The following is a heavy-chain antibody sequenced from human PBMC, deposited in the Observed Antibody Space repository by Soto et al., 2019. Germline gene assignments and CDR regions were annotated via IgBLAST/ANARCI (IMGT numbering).Heavy chain of an antibody. Sequence: SETLSLTCTVSGGSISSYYWRWIRQPPGKGLEWIEFIYYSGSTNYNPSLKSRVTISVDTSKNQFSLKLSSVTAADTAVYYCANLRGREAAGPFDPWGQGTLVTVSS. CDR3: ANLRGREAAGPFDP. D-gene: IGHD6-13*01. CDR1: GGSISSYY. V-gene: IGHV4-59*01. CDR2: IYYSGST. J-gene: IGHJ5*02.